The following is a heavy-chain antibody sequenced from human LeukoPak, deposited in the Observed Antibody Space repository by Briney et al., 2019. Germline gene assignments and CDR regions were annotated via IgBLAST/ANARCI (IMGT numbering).Heavy chain of an antibody. D-gene: IGHD1-26*01. CDR2: VSYDGSNK. V-gene: IGHV3-30-3*01. CDR1: GFTFNRYA. J-gene: IGHJ4*02. Sequence: GGSLRLSCAASGFTFNRYAMHWVRQAPGKGLEGMAVVSYDGSNKYYGDSVKGRFTISRDNSKNTLYLQMNSLRAEDTAVYYCARDGSPYSGSSDYFDYWGQGTLVTVSS. CDR3: ARDGSPYSGSSDYFDY.